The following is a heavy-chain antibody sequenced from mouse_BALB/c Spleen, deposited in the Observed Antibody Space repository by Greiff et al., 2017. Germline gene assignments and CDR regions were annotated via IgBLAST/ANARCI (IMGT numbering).Heavy chain of an antibody. CDR3: TRRDYGYAMDY. V-gene: IGHV1S22*01. Sequence: LQQPGSELVRPGASVKLSCKASGYTFTSYWMHWVKHRPGQGLEWIGNIYPGSGSTNYDEKFKSKATLTVDTSSSTAYMQLSSLTSEDSAVYYCTRRDYGYAMDYGGQGTSVTVSS. J-gene: IGHJ4*01. CDR1: GYTFTSYW. D-gene: IGHD1-1*01. CDR2: IYPGSGST.